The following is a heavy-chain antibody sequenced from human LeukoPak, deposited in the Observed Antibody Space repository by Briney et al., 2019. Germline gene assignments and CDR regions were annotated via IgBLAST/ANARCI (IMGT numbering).Heavy chain of an antibody. J-gene: IGHJ4*02. D-gene: IGHD3-22*01. V-gene: IGHV1-18*01. CDR1: GYTFTSYG. Sequence: ASVKVSCKASGYTFTSYGISWVRQAPGQGLEWMGWISAYNGNTNYAQKLQGRVTMTTDTSTSTAYMELRSLRSDDTAVYYCARRSADSSGYYYLGDYWGQGTLVTVSS. CDR2: ISAYNGNT. CDR3: ARRSADSSGYYYLGDY.